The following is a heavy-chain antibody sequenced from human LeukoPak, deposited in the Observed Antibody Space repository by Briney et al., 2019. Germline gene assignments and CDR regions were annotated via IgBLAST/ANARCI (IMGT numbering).Heavy chain of an antibody. D-gene: IGHD5-12*01. J-gene: IGHJ4*02. CDR3: ARLTGYDWESSYDY. Sequence: SETLSLTCTVSGGSISSYYWSWIRQPPGKGLEWIGYIYYSGSANYNPSLKSRVTISVDTSKNQFSLKLSSVAAADTAVYYCARLTGYDWESSYDYWGQGTLVTVSS. CDR1: GGSISSYY. V-gene: IGHV4-59*01. CDR2: IYYSGSA.